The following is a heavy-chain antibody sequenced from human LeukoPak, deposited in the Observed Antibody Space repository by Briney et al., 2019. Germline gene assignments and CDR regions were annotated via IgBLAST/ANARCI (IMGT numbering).Heavy chain of an antibody. CDR1: GGSISSSSYY. CDR3: ARDQNRVVVEHHWFDP. D-gene: IGHD2-15*01. V-gene: IGHV4-39*02. J-gene: IGHJ5*02. Sequence: SETLSLTCTVSGGSISSSSYYWGWIRQPPGKGLEWIGSIYYSGNTNYNASLKSQVSISIDTSKNRFSLKLTSVTAADTAVYYCARDQNRVVVEHHWFDPWGQGTLVTVSS. CDR2: IYYSGNT.